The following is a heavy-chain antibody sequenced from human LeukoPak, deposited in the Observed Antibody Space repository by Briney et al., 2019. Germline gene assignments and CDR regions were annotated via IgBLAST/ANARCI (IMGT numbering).Heavy chain of an antibody. Sequence: ASVKVSCKASGGTFSSYAISWVRQAPGLGLEWMGRIIPIFGTANYAQKFQGRVTITTDESTSTAYMELSSLRSEDTAVYYCARTELGYCSGGSCYAYFDYWGQGTLVTVSS. D-gene: IGHD2-15*01. CDR1: GGTFSSYA. V-gene: IGHV1-69*05. CDR2: IIPIFGTA. CDR3: ARTELGYCSGGSCYAYFDY. J-gene: IGHJ4*02.